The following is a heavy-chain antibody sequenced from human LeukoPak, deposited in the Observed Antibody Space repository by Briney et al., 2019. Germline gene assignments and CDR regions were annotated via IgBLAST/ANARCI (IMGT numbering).Heavy chain of an antibody. CDR3: ARGATAAGLRFDY. D-gene: IGHD6-13*01. V-gene: IGHV4-39*07. J-gene: IGHJ4*02. CDR1: GGSISSRSYY. Sequence: SETLSLTCTVSGGSISSRSYYWGWIRQPPGKGLEWIGSIYYSGSTYYNPSLKSRVSISVDTSKNQFSLKLSSVTAADTAVYYCARGATAAGLRFDYWGQGTLVTVSS. CDR2: IYYSGST.